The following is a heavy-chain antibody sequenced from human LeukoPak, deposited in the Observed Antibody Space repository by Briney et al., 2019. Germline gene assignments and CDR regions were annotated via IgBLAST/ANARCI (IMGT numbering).Heavy chain of an antibody. CDR1: GFIFSDYY. J-gene: IGHJ4*02. D-gene: IGHD2-21*01. CDR3: ARLHKLVIAASSVDY. V-gene: IGHV3-11*06. CDR2: ISSSGSYT. Sequence: GGSLRLSCAASGFIFSDYYMSWIRQAPGKGLECPSYISSSGSYTKYAESVKGRFTISRDNAKNSLYLQMNSLRAEDTAVYYCARLHKLVIAASSVDYWGQGTLVTVSS.